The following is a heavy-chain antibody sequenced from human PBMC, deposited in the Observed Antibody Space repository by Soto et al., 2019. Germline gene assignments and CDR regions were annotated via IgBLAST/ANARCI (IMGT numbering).Heavy chain of an antibody. CDR2: ISHSGIT. Sequence: RSLTCAVSGGSITSANWWTWVRQPPGGGLEWIGEISHSGITNYKASLKSRVTMSVDKTKNDVSLKLTSVTAADTAVYYCARVLRGWFDPWGQGTPVTVYS. V-gene: IGHV4-4*02. J-gene: IGHJ5*02. CDR1: GGSITSANW. CDR3: ARVLRGWFDP.